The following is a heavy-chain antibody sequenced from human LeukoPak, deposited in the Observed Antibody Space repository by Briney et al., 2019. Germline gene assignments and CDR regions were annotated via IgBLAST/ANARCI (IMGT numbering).Heavy chain of an antibody. D-gene: IGHD5-24*01. J-gene: IGHJ3*02. Sequence: GSLRLSCAASGFTFSSYEMNWVRQAPGKGLEWVGRIRSKANSYATAYAASVKGRFTISRDDSKNTAYLQMNSLKTEDTAVYYCTRVGEMATIFRFGDKAFDIWGQGTMVTVSS. CDR3: TRVGEMATIFRFGDKAFDI. V-gene: IGHV3-73*01. CDR1: GFTFSSYE. CDR2: IRSKANSYAT.